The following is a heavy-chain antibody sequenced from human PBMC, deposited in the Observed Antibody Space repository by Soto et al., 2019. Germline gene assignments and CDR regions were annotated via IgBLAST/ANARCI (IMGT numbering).Heavy chain of an antibody. J-gene: IGHJ3*02. V-gene: IGHV3-53*01. CDR1: GFTVSSNY. Sequence: GGSLRLSCAASGFTVSSNYMSWVRQAPGKGLEWVSVIYSGGSTYYADSVKGRFTISRDNSKNTLYLQMNSLRAEDTAVYYCARDRGAARDDAFDIWGQGTMVTVS. CDR3: ARDRGAARDDAFDI. D-gene: IGHD6-6*01. CDR2: IYSGGST.